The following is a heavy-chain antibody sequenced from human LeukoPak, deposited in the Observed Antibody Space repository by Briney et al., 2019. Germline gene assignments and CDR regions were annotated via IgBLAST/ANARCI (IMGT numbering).Heavy chain of an antibody. J-gene: IGHJ3*02. CDR1: RLTFSSYS. CDR2: ISSSNI. CDR3: ARDRTYAFDI. D-gene: IGHD1/OR15-1a*01. Sequence: GGSLRLSCAASRLTFSSYSMNWARQAPGKGLEWLSYISSSNIYYADSVKGRFTISRDNDKNSLYLQMNGLRDEDTAVYYCARDRTYAFDIWGQGTMVTVSS. V-gene: IGHV3-48*02.